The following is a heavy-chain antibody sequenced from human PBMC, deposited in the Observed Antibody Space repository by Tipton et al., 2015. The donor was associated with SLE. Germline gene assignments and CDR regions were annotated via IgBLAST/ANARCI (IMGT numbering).Heavy chain of an antibody. J-gene: IGHJ4*02. CDR2: IYYSGST. CDR3: ARGGYSSGWYGPPTE. Sequence: TLSLTCAVYGGSFSGYYWSWIRQPPGKGLEWTGYIYYSGSTNYNSSLKSRVTISVGTSKNQFSLKLSSVTAADTAVYYCARGGYSSGWYGPPTEWGQGTLVTASP. D-gene: IGHD6-19*01. V-gene: IGHV4-59*01. CDR1: GGSFSGYY.